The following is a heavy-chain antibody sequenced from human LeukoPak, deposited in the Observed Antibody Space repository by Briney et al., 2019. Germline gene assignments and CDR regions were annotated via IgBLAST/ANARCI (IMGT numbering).Heavy chain of an antibody. J-gene: IGHJ3*02. V-gene: IGHV1-2*02. CDR3: ARATRGGAFDI. CDR2: INPNSGGT. Sequence: ASVKVSCKASGYTFSGNYMHWVRQAPGQGLEYMGWINPNSGGTNYAQTFQGRVTMTRDTSISTAYMELSSLRSEDTAVYYCARATRGGAFDIWGQGTMVTVSS. D-gene: IGHD3-16*01. CDR1: GYTFSGNY.